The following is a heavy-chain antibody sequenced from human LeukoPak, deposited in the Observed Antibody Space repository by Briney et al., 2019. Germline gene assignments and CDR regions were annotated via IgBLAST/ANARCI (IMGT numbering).Heavy chain of an antibody. CDR1: GGSISSYY. CDR3: ARDRRGRIAVAGTHADAFDI. J-gene: IGHJ3*02. D-gene: IGHD6-19*01. Sequence: SETLSLTCTVSGGSISSYYWSWIRQPPGKGLEWIGYIYYSGSTNYNPSLKSRVTISVDTSKNQFSLELSSVTAADTAVYYCARDRRGRIAVAGTHADAFDIWGQGTMVTVSS. V-gene: IGHV4-59*01. CDR2: IYYSGST.